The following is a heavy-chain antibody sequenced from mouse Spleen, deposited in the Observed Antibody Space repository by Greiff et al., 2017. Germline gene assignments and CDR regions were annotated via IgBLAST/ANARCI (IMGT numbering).Heavy chain of an antibody. CDR3: NYGHLFAY. V-gene: IGHV14-4*01. CDR1: GFNITGDD. Sequence: VQLQQSGAELVRPGASVKLSCTASGFNITGDDVHWVNQRPEQGLEWIGWIDPENGAAEYASKFQGKAIITADTSSNTANLQLSSLTSEDTAVYYCNYGHLFAYWGQGTLVTVSA. J-gene: IGHJ3*01. D-gene: IGHD1-1*02. CDR2: IDPENGAA.